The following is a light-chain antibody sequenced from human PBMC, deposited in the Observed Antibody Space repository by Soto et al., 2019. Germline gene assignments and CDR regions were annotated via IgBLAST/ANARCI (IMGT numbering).Light chain of an antibody. Sequence: DIKMTQSPSTLSASVGDTVTVTCLASQSVSGWLAWYQQKPGKAPKLLIYAASSLQSGVPSRFSGSGSGTDFTLTISSLQPEDFATYYCQQSYSTPRTFGQGTKVDI. J-gene: IGKJ1*01. CDR1: QSVSGW. V-gene: IGKV1-39*01. CDR2: AAS. CDR3: QQSYSTPRT.